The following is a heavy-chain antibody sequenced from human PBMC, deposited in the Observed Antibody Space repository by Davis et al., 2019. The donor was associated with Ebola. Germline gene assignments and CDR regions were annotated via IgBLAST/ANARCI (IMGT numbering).Heavy chain of an antibody. CDR3: ARMGYGDYGRGYYYGLDV. Sequence: PGGSLRLSCAASGFPFTSYAMHWVRQAPGKGLEWVALIWDDGTNKYYADSVKGRFTISRDNSKDTLYLQMNSLRVEDTAVYYCARMGYGDYGRGYYYGLDVWGRRTTVTVTS. J-gene: IGHJ6*02. V-gene: IGHV3-33*01. D-gene: IGHD5-12*01. CDR1: GFPFTSYA. CDR2: IWDDGTNK.